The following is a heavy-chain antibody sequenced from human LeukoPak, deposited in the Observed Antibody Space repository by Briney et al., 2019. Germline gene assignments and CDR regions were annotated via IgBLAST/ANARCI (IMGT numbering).Heavy chain of an antibody. CDR2: IYYSGST. CDR3: ARGGYDSSPDY. J-gene: IGHJ4*02. CDR1: GGSISSYY. D-gene: IGHD3-22*01. Sequence: SETLSLTCTVSGGSISSYYWSWIRQPPGKGLEWIGYIYYSGSTYYNPSLKSRVTISVDTSKNQFSLKLSSVTAADTAVYYCARGGYDSSPDYWGQGTLVTVSS. V-gene: IGHV4-59*12.